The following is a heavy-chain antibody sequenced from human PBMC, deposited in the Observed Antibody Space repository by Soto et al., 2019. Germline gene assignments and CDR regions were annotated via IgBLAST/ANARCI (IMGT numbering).Heavy chain of an antibody. Sequence: EVQLVESGGGLVQRGGSLRLSCEASGFTFNDYWMHWVRQVPGKGLVWVSRINADGSSTSYADSVKGRFTISRDNAKNTVYLLMNSLRDEDSAVYYSARGGPYNSGPRGSRVADYWGQGTLVALSS. J-gene: IGHJ4*02. CDR2: INADGSST. D-gene: IGHD5-18*01. CDR3: ARGGPYNSGPRGSRVADY. CDR1: GFTFNDYW. V-gene: IGHV3-74*01.